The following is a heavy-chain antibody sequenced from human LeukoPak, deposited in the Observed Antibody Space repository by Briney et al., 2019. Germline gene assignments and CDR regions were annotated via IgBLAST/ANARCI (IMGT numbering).Heavy chain of an antibody. Sequence: GGSLRLSCAASGFTFTTSSMNWVRQAPGKGLQWVSSISSSSNYIYYADSVKGRFTISRDNAKNSLYLKMNSLRAEDTAVYYCARNWLAPYFDYWGQGILVTVS. J-gene: IGHJ4*02. CDR3: ARNWLAPYFDY. V-gene: IGHV3-21*01. CDR1: GFTFTTSS. D-gene: IGHD5-12*01. CDR2: ISSSSNYI.